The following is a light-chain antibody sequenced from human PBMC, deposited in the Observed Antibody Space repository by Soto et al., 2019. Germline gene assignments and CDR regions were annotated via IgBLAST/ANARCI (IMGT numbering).Light chain of an antibody. Sequence: QSARTQPPSASGSPGQSVTISCTGTENDIGVYDFVSWYQHHPGKAPRLIIYEVVQRPSGVPDRFSGSKSGNTASPTVSGLQAADEADYFCKSYAGSNTYVFGSGTKVTVL. J-gene: IGLJ1*01. CDR1: ENDIGVYDF. V-gene: IGLV2-8*01. CDR3: KSYAGSNTYV. CDR2: EVV.